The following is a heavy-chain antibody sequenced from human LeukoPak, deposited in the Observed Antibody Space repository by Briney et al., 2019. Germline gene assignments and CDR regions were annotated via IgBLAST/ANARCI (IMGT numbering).Heavy chain of an antibody. D-gene: IGHD3-22*01. CDR1: GFTFSSYG. CDR3: AKDLYDSSGGGLDP. CDR2: ISYDGSNK. Sequence: GGSLRLSCAASGFTFSSYGMHWVRQAPGQGLEWVAVISYDGSNKYCADSVKGRFTISRDNSKNTLYLQMNSLRAEDTAVYYCAKDLYDSSGGGLDPWGQGPLVTVSS. V-gene: IGHV3-30*18. J-gene: IGHJ5*02.